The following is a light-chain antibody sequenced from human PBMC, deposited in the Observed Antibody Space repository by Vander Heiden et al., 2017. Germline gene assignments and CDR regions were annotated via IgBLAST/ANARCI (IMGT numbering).Light chain of an antibody. CDR3: LSSDITGSRWM. CDR1: AWSGKD. CDR2: ESD. V-gene: IGLV3-10*01. Sequence: ELAPPPSVSVCPGQTATITCSGDAWSGKDVSWYQQQSGQAPVLLIYESDKRPSEIPERFSVSSSGTIATLIVRGAQLEDEADYFCLSSDITGSRWMFGGGTKLTV. J-gene: IGLJ3*02.